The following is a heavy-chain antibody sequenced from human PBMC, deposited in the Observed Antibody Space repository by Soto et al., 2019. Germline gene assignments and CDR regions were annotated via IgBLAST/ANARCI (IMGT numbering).Heavy chain of an antibody. CDR1: GYTFTSYY. CDR2: INPSGGST. Sequence: GASVKVSCKASGYTFTSYYMHWVRQAPGQGLEWMGIINPSGGSTSYAQKFQGRVTMTRDTSTSTVYMELSSLRSEDTAVYYCARDKAEVAGMNWFDPWGQGTQVTVSS. V-gene: IGHV1-46*01. D-gene: IGHD6-19*01. CDR3: ARDKAEVAGMNWFDP. J-gene: IGHJ5*02.